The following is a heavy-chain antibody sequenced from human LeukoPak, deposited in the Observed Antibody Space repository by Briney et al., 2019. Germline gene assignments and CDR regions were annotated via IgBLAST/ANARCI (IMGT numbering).Heavy chain of an antibody. CDR3: ARGNSDPHYYDSSGQLAPD. CDR1: GGSLSGYY. D-gene: IGHD3-22*01. V-gene: IGHV4-34*01. CDR2: INHSGGT. Sequence: PSETLSLTCAVYGGSLSGYYWSWIRQPPGKGLEWIGEINHSGGTNYNPSLKSRVTISVDTSKNQFSLKLSSVTAADTAVYYCARGNSDPHYYDSSGQLAPDWGQGTLVTVSS. J-gene: IGHJ4*02.